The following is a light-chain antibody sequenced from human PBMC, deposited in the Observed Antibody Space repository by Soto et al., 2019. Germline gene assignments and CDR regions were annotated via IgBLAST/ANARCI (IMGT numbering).Light chain of an antibody. Sequence: EIVLTQSPGTLSLSPGERATLSCRASQSLSSSYVAWYQQTPGQAPSLLIYGATSRATGIPDMFSGRWSGTDFTLTISRLEPEDFAVYYCQQDGSSPRTFGQGTKVDIK. V-gene: IGKV3-20*01. CDR1: QSLSSSY. CDR3: QQDGSSPRT. J-gene: IGKJ1*01. CDR2: GAT.